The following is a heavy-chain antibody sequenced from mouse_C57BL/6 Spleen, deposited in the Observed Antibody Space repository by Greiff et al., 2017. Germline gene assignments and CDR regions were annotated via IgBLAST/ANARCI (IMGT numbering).Heavy chain of an antibody. CDR3: AREGGSGPYAMDY. J-gene: IGHJ4*01. CDR1: GYSITSGYY. V-gene: IGHV3-6*01. CDR2: ISYDGSN. Sequence: EVQVVESRPGLVKPSQSLSLTCSVTGYSITSGYYWNWIRQFPGNKLEWMGYISYDGSNNYNPSLKNRISITRDTSKNQFFLKLNSVTTEDTATYYCAREGGSGPYAMDYWGQGTSVTVSS.